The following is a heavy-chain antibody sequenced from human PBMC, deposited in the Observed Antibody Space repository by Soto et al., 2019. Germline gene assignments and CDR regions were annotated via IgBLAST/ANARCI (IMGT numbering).Heavy chain of an antibody. CDR3: AMTRHRYYCDSSVPLG. V-gene: IGHV3-11*01. Sequence: GGSLRRSFAASGFTFSYYYMSWIRQAPGKGLEWVSYISSSGSTIYYADSVKGRFTISRDNSKNSLYLQMNSLRAEETAVYYCAMTRHRYYCDSSVPLGWGQVSLVTVSS. CDR1: GFTFSYYY. J-gene: IGHJ4*02. D-gene: IGHD3-22*01. CDR2: ISSSGSTI.